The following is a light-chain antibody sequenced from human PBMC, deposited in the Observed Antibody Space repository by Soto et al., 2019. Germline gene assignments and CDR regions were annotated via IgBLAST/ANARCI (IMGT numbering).Light chain of an antibody. CDR1: SSDVGGYNY. CDR3: SSYTTSSTWV. CDR2: EVN. J-gene: IGLJ3*02. V-gene: IGLV2-14*01. Sequence: QSVLTQPASVSGSPGQSITISCSGTSSDVGGYNYVSWYQQYPGKAPKLMIYEVNNRPSGVSNRFSGSKSANTASLTISGLQAEDEADYYCSSYTTSSTWVFGEGTKLTVL.